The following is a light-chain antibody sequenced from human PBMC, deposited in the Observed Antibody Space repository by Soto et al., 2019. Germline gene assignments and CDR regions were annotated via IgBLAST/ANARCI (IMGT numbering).Light chain of an antibody. CDR2: GAS. CDR1: QSVSNNY. Sequence: IGLTKSPCTLSLYPGERATLSCRASQSVSNNYLAWYQQKPGQAPRLLIYGASNRATGIPDRFSGSGSGTDFTLTISRLEPEDFAVYYCQQYGSSGTFGHGTKVDIK. CDR3: QQYGSSGT. J-gene: IGKJ1*01. V-gene: IGKV3-20*01.